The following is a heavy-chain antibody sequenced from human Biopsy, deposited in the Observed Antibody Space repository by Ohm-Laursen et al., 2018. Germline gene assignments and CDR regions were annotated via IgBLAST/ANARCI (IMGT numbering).Heavy chain of an antibody. J-gene: IGHJ4*02. V-gene: IGHV1-24*01. CDR2: FAPENGKT. D-gene: IGHD1-1*01. Sequence: GASVKVSCNVSGYTLTELSTHWVRQAPGKGLEWMGGFAPENGKTVYAQNFQARVSMTEDTSTDTAYMELRSLRSEDTAVYYCAADINVWNVNYWGQGTQVTVSS. CDR3: AADINVWNVNY. CDR1: GYTLTELS.